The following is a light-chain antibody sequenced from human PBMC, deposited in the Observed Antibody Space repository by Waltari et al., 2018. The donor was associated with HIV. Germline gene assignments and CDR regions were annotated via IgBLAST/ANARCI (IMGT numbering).Light chain of an antibody. J-gene: IGKJ1*01. V-gene: IGKV1-33*01. CDR3: QQSARLWT. CDR1: QDIKKH. Sequence: SSLSSYVGDTFTITCQASQDIKKHLNWYQQKPGKAPKVLISEGSILESGVPSRFSGTGSGRDFSLTISSLQPEDVATYYCQQSARLWTFGQGTKVELK. CDR2: EGS.